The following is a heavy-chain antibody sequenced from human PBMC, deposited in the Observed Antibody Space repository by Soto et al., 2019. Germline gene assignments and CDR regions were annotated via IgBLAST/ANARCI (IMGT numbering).Heavy chain of an antibody. CDR2: IIPIFGTA. CDR3: ASSYYDILTGYYFRSGSFDY. Sequence: VQLVQSGAEVKKPGSSVKVSCKASGGTFSSYAISWVRQAPGQGLEWMGGIIPIFGTANYAQKFQGRVTITADESTSTAYMELSSLRSEDTAVYYCASSYYDILTGYYFRSGSFDYWGQGTLVTVSS. CDR1: GGTFSSYA. D-gene: IGHD3-9*01. V-gene: IGHV1-69*01. J-gene: IGHJ4*02.